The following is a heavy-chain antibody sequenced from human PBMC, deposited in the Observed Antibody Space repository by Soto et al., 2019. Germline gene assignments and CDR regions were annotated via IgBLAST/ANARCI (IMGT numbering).Heavy chain of an antibody. D-gene: IGHD3-9*01. CDR3: ARGPDYDILTGFFWAFDI. Sequence: SETLSLTCPVAGGSLSSYCWSWIRTPPGKGLEWIGYIYYSGSTNYNPSLKSRVTISVDTSKNQFSLKLSSVTAADTAVYYCARGPDYDILTGFFWAFDIWGQGTMVTVSS. CDR2: IYYSGST. J-gene: IGHJ3*02. V-gene: IGHV4-59*01. CDR1: GGSLSSYC.